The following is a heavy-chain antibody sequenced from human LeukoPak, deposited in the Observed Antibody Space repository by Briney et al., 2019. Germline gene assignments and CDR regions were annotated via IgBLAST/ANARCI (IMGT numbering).Heavy chain of an antibody. CDR2: ISWNSGSI. CDR3: ARGSPKAYGDYYYYYGMDV. J-gene: IGHJ6*02. CDR1: GFTFDDYA. Sequence: PGRSLRLSCAASGFTFDDYAMHWVRQAPGKGLEWVSGISWNSGSIGYADSVKGRFTISRDNAKNSLYLQMNSLRAEDTAVYYCARGSPKAYGDYYYYYGMDVWGQGTTVTVSS. D-gene: IGHD4-17*01. V-gene: IGHV3-9*01.